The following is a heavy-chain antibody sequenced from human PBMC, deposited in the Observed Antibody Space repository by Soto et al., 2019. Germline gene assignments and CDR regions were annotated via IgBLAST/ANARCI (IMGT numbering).Heavy chain of an antibody. D-gene: IGHD6-6*01. V-gene: IGHV3-23*01. J-gene: IGHJ6*02. CDR3: AKSGFSSSGTYDYHGMDV. CDR2: ISGRGGST. Sequence: EAQFLESGGGLVQPGGSLRLPCAASGFTFSSYAMSWVRQAPGKGLEWVSGISGRGGSTYYADSVKGRFTIFRDNTKNVLYLQMNSLRVEDTAVYYCAKSGFSSSGTYDYHGMDVWGQGTTATVSS. CDR1: GFTFSSYA.